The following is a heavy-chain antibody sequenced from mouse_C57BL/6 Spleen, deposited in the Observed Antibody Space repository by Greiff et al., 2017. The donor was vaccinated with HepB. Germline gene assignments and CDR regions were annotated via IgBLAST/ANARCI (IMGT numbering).Heavy chain of an antibody. Sequence: VQLQQSGAELVKPGASVKLSCKASGYTFTEYTIHWVKQRSGQGLEWIGWFYPGSGSRKYNEKFKDKATLTADKSSSTVYMALSRLTSEDSAVYSGARQASSTMVTGHFDYWGQGTTLTVSS. D-gene: IGHD2-13*01. CDR1: GYTFTEYT. J-gene: IGHJ2*01. CDR2: FYPGSGSR. V-gene: IGHV1-62-2*01. CDR3: ARQASSTMVTGHFDY.